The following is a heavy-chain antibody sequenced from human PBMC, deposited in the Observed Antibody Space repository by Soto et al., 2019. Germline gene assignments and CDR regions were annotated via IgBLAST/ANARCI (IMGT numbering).Heavy chain of an antibody. Sequence: PSETLSLTCTVSGGSISSYYWSWIRQPPGKGLEWIGYIYYSGSTNYNPSLKSRVTISVDTSKNQFSLKLSSVTAADTAVYYCARFRRQWLVTYGMDVWGQGTTVTVYS. CDR3: ARFRRQWLVTYGMDV. CDR1: GGSISSYY. CDR2: IYYSGST. D-gene: IGHD6-19*01. V-gene: IGHV4-59*01. J-gene: IGHJ6*02.